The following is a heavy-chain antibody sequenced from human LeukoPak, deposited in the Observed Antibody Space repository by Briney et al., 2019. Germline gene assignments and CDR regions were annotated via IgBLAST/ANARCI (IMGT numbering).Heavy chain of an antibody. CDR1: GFTVSSNY. CDR3: ASSNPNSSGWSITYYYYGMDV. V-gene: IGHV3-66*02. D-gene: IGHD6-19*01. CDR2: IYSGGST. Sequence: GGSLRLSCAASGFTVSSNYMSWVRQAPGKGLEWVSVIYSGGSTYYADSVKARFTISRDNSKNTLYLQMNSLRAEDTAVYYCASSNPNSSGWSITYYYYGMDVWGQGTTVTVSS. J-gene: IGHJ6*02.